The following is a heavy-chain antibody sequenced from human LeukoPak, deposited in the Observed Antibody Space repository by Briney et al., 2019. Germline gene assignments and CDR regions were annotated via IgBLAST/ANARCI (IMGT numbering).Heavy chain of an antibody. CDR2: IYPGDSDT. CDR3: ARHIEVGTYYDGSAYPDY. D-gene: IGHD3-22*01. J-gene: IGHJ4*02. CDR1: GYKFTSYW. V-gene: IGHV5-51*01. Sequence: GESLKISCKGSGYKFTSYWIGWVRQMPGKGLEWMGIIYPGDSDTRYSPSFQGQVSISADKSISTAYLQRSSLKASDTAMYYCARHIEVGTYYDGSAYPDYWGQGALVTVSS.